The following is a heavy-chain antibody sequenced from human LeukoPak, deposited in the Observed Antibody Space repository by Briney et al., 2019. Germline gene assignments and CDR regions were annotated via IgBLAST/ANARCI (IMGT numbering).Heavy chain of an antibody. CDR2: INHSGST. Sequence: SETLSLTCAVYGGSFSGYYWSWIRQPPGKGLEWIGEINHSGSTNYNPSLKRRVTISVDTSKNQFSLKLSSVTAADTAVYYCARQRSGKGSDYWGQGTPVTVSS. CDR1: GGSFSGYY. CDR3: ARQRSGKGSDY. V-gene: IGHV4-34*01. J-gene: IGHJ4*02. D-gene: IGHD6-25*01.